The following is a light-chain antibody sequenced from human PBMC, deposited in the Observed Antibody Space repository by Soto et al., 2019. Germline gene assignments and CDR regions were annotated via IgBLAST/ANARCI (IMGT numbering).Light chain of an antibody. CDR1: SGSVSTSYY. J-gene: IGLJ3*02. Sequence: QTVVTQEPSFSVSPGGTVTLTCGLSSGSVSTSYYPNWYQQTPGQAPRTLIYSTNTRSSGVPDRFSGSILGTKAALTITGAQADDESDYYCVLYLGGGIWVFGGGTKLTVL. CDR3: VLYLGGGIWV. CDR2: STN. V-gene: IGLV8-61*01.